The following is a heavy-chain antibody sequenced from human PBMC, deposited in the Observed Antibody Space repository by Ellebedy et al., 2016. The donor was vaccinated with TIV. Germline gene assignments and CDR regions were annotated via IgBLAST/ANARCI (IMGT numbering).Heavy chain of an antibody. CDR2: INPNSGGT. Sequence: ASVKVSCKTSGYTFTGYYMHWVRQAPGQGLEWMGWINPNSGGTSYAQKFQGRVTMTRDTSTSTVYMELSSLRSEDTAMYYCARQTDWYFDLWGRGTLVTVSS. CDR1: GYTFTGYY. CDR3: ARQTDWYFDL. V-gene: IGHV1-2*02. J-gene: IGHJ2*01.